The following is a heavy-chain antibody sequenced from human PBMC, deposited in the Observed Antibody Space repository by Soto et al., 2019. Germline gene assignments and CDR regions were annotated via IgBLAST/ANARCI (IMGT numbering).Heavy chain of an antibody. D-gene: IGHD4-17*01. V-gene: IGHV1-46*01. CDR1: GYTFTNYY. CDR2: INPSGGST. J-gene: IGHJ4*01. CDR3: ARDDSLVRPTVMYSSDY. Sequence: ASVKVSCKASGYTFTNYYIHWVRQAPGQGLEWMGIINPSGGSTTYAQKFQGRVTMTRDTSTSTVYMELSSLTSEDTAVYYCARDDSLVRPTVMYSSDYWGHGTLVTVSS.